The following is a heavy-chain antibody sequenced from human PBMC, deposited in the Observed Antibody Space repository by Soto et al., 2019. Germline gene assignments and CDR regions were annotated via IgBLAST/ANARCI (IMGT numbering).Heavy chain of an antibody. CDR1: AYTFTSYG. CDR2: ISAYNGNT. J-gene: IGHJ4*02. CDR3: ARDLAYERLLDY. D-gene: IGHD3-22*01. Sequence: GASMKVSGKASAYTFTSYGISWVRQAPGQGLEWMGWISAYNGNTNYAQKLQGRDTMTTDTSTSTAYMELRSLRSDDTAVYYCARDLAYERLLDYWGQGTLVTVSS. V-gene: IGHV1-18*01.